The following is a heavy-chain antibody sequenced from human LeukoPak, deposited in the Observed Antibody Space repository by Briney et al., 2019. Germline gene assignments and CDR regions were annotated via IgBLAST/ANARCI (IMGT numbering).Heavy chain of an antibody. V-gene: IGHV3-23*01. J-gene: IGHJ4*02. D-gene: IGHD6-13*01. CDR3: AKDSSSSWYYFDF. CDR2: ISDSGGRT. CDR1: GFTFSNHA. Sequence: GGSLRLSCAASGFTFSNHAMSWVRQAPGKGLEWVSSISDSGGRTYHADSVKGRFTISRDNSKNTLYLQMNSLRAEDTAVYYCAKDSSSSWYYFDFWGQGTLVTVSS.